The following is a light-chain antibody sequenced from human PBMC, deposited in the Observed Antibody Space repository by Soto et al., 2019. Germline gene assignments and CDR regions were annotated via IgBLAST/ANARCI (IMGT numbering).Light chain of an antibody. CDR2: KAS. CDR3: QQYNSYRT. CDR1: QSISSW. V-gene: IGKV1-5*03. Sequence: DIQMTQSPSTLSASVGDRVTITCRASQSISSWLAWYQQKPGKAPKLLIYKASSLESGVPSRFSGSGSGTEFTLTISILQPDGFATYYCQQYNSYRTFGQGTKVEIK. J-gene: IGKJ1*01.